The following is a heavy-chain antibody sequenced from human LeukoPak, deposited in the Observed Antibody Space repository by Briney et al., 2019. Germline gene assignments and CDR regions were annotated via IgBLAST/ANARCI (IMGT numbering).Heavy chain of an antibody. D-gene: IGHD2-21*02. Sequence: PSETLSLTCTVSGGSISSGGYYWSWIRQHPGKGLEWIGYIYYSGSTNYNPSLKSRVTISVDTSKNQFSLKLSSVTAADTAVYYCASFVVVTAIYYFDYWGQGTLVTVSS. CDR2: IYYSGST. V-gene: IGHV4-61*08. J-gene: IGHJ4*02. CDR3: ASFVVVTAIYYFDY. CDR1: GGSISSGGYY.